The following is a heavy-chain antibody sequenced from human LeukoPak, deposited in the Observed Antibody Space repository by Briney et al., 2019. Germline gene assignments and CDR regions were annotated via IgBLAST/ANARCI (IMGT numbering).Heavy chain of an antibody. V-gene: IGHV3-30*18. CDR1: GFTFSNYG. Sequence: PGGSLRLSCAASGFTFSNYGMHWVRQAPGKGLEWVAVISYHGSDINYADSVKGRFTISRDNSKNTLYLQMNSLRAEDTAVYYCAKDRGDYWGQGTLVTVSS. CDR2: ISYHGSDI. J-gene: IGHJ4*02. D-gene: IGHD3-10*01. CDR3: AKDRGDY.